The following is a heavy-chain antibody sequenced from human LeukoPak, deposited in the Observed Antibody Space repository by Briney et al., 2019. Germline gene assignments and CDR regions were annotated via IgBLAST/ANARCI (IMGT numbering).Heavy chain of an antibody. J-gene: IGHJ6*02. V-gene: IGHV3-66*01. Sequence: PGGSLRLSCSASGFTVSSNYMSWVRQAPGKGLEWVSVIYSGGSTYYADSVKGRFTISRDNSKNTLYLQMNSLRAEDTSVYYCARVPRNSYGYVFYYGMDVWGQGTTVTVSS. D-gene: IGHD5-18*01. CDR2: IYSGGST. CDR3: ARVPRNSYGYVFYYGMDV. CDR1: GFTVSSNY.